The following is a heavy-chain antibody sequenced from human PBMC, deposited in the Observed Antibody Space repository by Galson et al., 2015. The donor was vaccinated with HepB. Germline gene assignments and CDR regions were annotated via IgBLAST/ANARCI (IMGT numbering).Heavy chain of an antibody. Sequence: SLRLSCAASGFTFSSYAMHWVRQAPGKGLEWVAVISYDESNKYYADSVKGRFTISRDNSKNTLYLQMNSLRAEDTAVYYCARDRGRKGGSFDYWGQGTLVTVSS. V-gene: IGHV3-30-3*01. CDR1: GFTFSSYA. CDR2: ISYDESNK. D-gene: IGHD3-16*01. J-gene: IGHJ4*02. CDR3: ARDRGRKGGSFDY.